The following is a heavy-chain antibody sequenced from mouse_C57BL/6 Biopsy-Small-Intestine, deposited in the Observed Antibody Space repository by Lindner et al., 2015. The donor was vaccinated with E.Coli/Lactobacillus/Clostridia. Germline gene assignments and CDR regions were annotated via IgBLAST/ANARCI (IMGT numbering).Heavy chain of an antibody. CDR1: GYSFTGNY. D-gene: IGHD1-1*01. Sequence: VQLQESGPELVKSGASVKISCKASGYSFTGNYMNWVKQSPEKSPEWIGEVNPSTGSATYNQKFRAKATLTVDKSSSTAYMQLSSLTSEDSAVYFCARGDYGSSLYALDYWGQGTSVTVSS. V-gene: IGHV1-42*01. CDR3: ARGDYGSSLYALDY. CDR2: VNPSTGSA. J-gene: IGHJ4*01.